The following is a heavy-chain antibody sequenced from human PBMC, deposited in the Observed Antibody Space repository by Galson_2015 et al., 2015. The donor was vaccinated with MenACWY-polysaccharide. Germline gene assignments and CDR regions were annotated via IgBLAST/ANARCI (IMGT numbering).Heavy chain of an antibody. D-gene: IGHD6-6*01. CDR1: GFTFSSYA. V-gene: IGHV3-23*01. CDR3: AKAHIAARPDRRMVYYYYMDV. J-gene: IGHJ6*03. Sequence: SLRLSCAASGFTFSSYAMSWVRQAPGKGPEWVSAISDSGGTTFHADSVKGRFTISRDNSKNTLFLQMISLRVEDTAVYYCAKAHIAARPDRRMVYYYYMDVWGKGTMVTVSS. CDR2: ISDSGGTT.